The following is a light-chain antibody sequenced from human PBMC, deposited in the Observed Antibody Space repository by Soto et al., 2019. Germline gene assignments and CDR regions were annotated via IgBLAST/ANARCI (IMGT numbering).Light chain of an antibody. Sequence: EIVLTQSPVTLSLSPGERATLSCRASQSISNFLAWYQQKPGQAPRLLIYDASNRATGIPGRFSGSGSGTDFTLTISSLVSEDFAVYHCQQRSTGTFGGGTKV. CDR3: QQRSTGT. V-gene: IGKV3-11*01. CDR1: QSISNF. CDR2: DAS. J-gene: IGKJ4*01.